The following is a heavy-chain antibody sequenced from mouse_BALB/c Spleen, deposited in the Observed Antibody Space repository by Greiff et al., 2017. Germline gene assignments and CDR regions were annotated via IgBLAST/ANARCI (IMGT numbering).Heavy chain of an antibody. CDR2: ISSGSSTI. D-gene: IGHD2-10*01. CDR3: ARWGTYYGNYAAMDY. CDR1: GFTFSSFG. V-gene: IGHV5-17*02. Sequence: EVQLQQSGGGLVQPGGSRKLSCAASGFTFSSFGMHWVRQAPEKGLEWVAYISSGSSTIYYADTVKGRFTITRDNPKNTLFLQMTSLRSEDTAMYYCARWGTYYGNYAAMDYWGQGTSVTVSS. J-gene: IGHJ4*01.